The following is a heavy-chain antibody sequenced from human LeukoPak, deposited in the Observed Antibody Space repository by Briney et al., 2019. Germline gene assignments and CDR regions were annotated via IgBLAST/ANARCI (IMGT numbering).Heavy chain of an antibody. CDR2: IYYCGST. Sequence: SETLSLTCTVSGGSISSYYWSWIRDPPGKGVEWIGYIYYCGSTNYNPSLKSRVTISVDTSKNPFSLKLSSVTAADTAVYYCARGMDYYDSSGYYFGFSWFDPWGQGTLVTVSS. CDR1: GGSISSYY. CDR3: ARGMDYYDSSGYYFGFSWFDP. V-gene: IGHV4-59*01. J-gene: IGHJ5*02. D-gene: IGHD3-22*01.